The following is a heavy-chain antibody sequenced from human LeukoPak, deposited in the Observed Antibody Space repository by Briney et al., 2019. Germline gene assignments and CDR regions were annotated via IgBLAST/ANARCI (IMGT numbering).Heavy chain of an antibody. Sequence: SETLSLTCTVSGGSISSYYWSWLRQPPGKGLEWIGYIYYSGSTNYNPSLKSRVTISVDTSKNQFSLKLSSVTAADTAVYYCARDLWGSSDSGWFYFDYWGQGTLVTVSS. CDR1: GGSISSYY. D-gene: IGHD6-19*01. CDR3: ARDLWGSSDSGWFYFDY. J-gene: IGHJ4*02. CDR2: IYYSGST. V-gene: IGHV4-59*01.